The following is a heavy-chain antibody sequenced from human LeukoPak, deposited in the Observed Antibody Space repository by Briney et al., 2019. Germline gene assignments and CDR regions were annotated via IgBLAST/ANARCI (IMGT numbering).Heavy chain of an antibody. CDR3: ASLVGGLRFLEWLSTLEDMWGVFDY. CDR1: GGSISSSSYY. J-gene: IGHJ4*02. Sequence: PSETLSLTCTVSGGSISSSSYYWGWIRQPPGKGLEWIGSIYDSGSTYYNPSLKSRVTISVDTSKNQFSLKLSSVTAADTAVYYCASLVGGLRFLEWLSTLEDMWGVFDYWGQGTLVTVSS. V-gene: IGHV4-39*07. CDR2: IYDSGST. D-gene: IGHD3-3*01.